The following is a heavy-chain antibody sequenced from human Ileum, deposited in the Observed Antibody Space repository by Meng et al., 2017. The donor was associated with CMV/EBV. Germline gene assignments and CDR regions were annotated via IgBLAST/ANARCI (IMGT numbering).Heavy chain of an antibody. CDR3: AKEKYSGAGWAFYHGMDV. J-gene: IGHJ6*02. V-gene: IGHV3-23*01. CDR1: GFTFSDYA. D-gene: IGHD5-12*01. CDR2: ITGSGGRT. Sequence: GGSLRLSCAASGFTFSDYAMSWVRQAPGKGLEWVSGITGSGGRTEYADSVKGRFTISRDNSKNTLYLHMNSLRAEDTAVYYCAKEKYSGAGWAFYHGMDVWGQGTMVTVSS.